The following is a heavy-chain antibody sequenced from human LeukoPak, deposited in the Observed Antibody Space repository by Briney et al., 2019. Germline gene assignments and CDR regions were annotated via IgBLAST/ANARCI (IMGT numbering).Heavy chain of an antibody. J-gene: IGHJ2*01. CDR3: ARQGRGGYWYFDL. CDR2: INPSGGST. V-gene: IGHV1-46*01. CDR1: GYTFTSYY. D-gene: IGHD3-16*01. Sequence: ASVKVSCKASGYTFTSYYMHWVRQAPGQGLEWMGIINPSGGSTSYAQKFQGRVTMTRDTSTSTVYMELSSLRSEDTAIYYCARQGRGGYWYFDLWGRGTLVTVSS.